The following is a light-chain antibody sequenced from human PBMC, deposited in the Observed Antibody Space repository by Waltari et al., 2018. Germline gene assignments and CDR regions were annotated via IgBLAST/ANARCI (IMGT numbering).Light chain of an antibody. CDR1: QRVHSTF. CDR3: QQYDFSQWT. Sequence: EVVLTQSPGTLSLSHGERATLSCRASQRVHSTFLVCYQHKPVQAPRLLIYVAYRRATGIPDRFSGSGAGTDFTLNINRLETEDFAVYYCQQYDFSQWTFGQGTKVEIK. CDR2: VAY. J-gene: IGKJ1*01. V-gene: IGKV3-20*01.